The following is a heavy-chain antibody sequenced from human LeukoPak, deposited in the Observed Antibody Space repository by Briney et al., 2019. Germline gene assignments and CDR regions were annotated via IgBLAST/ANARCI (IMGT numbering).Heavy chain of an antibody. CDR1: GFTFSSYS. CDR3: ARVISSPTFYFDY. D-gene: IGHD6-13*01. Sequence: GGSLRLSCAASGFTFSSYSMNWVRQAPGKGLEWVSSISSSSSYIYYADSVKGRFTISRDNAKNSLYLQMNSLRAEDTAVYYCARVISSPTFYFDYWGQGTLVTVSS. J-gene: IGHJ4*02. V-gene: IGHV3-21*01. CDR2: ISSSSSYI.